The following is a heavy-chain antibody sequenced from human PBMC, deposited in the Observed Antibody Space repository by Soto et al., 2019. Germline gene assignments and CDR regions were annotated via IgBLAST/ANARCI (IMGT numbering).Heavy chain of an antibody. Sequence: PSETLSLTCTVSGGSITGYYWSWIRQPPGKGLEWIGYIYYSGTTSYNPSLYSRVTMSVDTSKNQSSLKVNSVTAADTAVYYCARESYFGSGATVVAYWGKGTLVTVS. CDR2: IYYSGTT. CDR1: GGSITGYY. J-gene: IGHJ4*02. V-gene: IGHV4-59*01. D-gene: IGHD3-10*01. CDR3: ARESYFGSGATVVAY.